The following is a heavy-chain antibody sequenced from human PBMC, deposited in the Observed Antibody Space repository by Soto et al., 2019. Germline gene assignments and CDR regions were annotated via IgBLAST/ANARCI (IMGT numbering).Heavy chain of an antibody. J-gene: IGHJ3*02. D-gene: IGHD5-12*01. CDR2: ISWNSGSI. V-gene: IGHV3-9*01. Sequence: PGGSLRLSCASSGFTFDDYAMRLVRQAPGKGLEWVSGISWNSGSIGYADSVKGRFTISRDNAKNYLYLQMNSLRAEDTALYYCAKSYSGYDLSGAFDIWGQGTMVTVSS. CDR1: GFTFDDYA. CDR3: AKSYSGYDLSGAFDI.